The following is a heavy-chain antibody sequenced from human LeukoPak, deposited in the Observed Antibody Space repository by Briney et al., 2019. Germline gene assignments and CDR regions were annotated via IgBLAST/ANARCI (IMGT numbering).Heavy chain of an antibody. CDR2: ISSSSTYT. CDR3: AKSPGSSGYYYFDY. V-gene: IGHV3-21*04. Sequence: PGGSLRLSCAASGFTFSSYGMHWVRQAPGKGLEWVSSISSSSTYTYYTDSVKGRFTISRDNSKNTLYLQMNSLRAEDTAVYYCAKSPGSSGYYYFDYWGQGTLVTVSS. J-gene: IGHJ4*02. CDR1: GFTFSSYG. D-gene: IGHD5-12*01.